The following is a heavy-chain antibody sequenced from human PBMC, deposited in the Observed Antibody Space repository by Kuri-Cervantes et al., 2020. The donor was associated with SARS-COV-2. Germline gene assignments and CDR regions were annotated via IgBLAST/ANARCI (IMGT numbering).Heavy chain of an antibody. J-gene: IGHJ4*02. CDR2: IYYSGTT. CDR1: GGSIRSDGYY. D-gene: IGHD6-13*01. Sequence: SETLSLTCTVSGGSIRSDGYYWGWIRQPPGKGLEWIGSIYYSGTTYYNPSLKSRVTISVDTSKNQFSLNLSSVTAADTAVYYCARPIVAAGFDYWGQGTLVTVSS. CDR3: ARPIVAAGFDY. V-gene: IGHV4-39*01.